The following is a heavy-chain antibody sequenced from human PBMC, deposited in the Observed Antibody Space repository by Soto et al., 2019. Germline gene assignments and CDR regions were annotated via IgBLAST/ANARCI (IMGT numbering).Heavy chain of an antibody. J-gene: IGHJ6*02. V-gene: IGHV4-31*03. D-gene: IGHD6-19*01. CDR2: IYYSGST. CDR3: ARDSIAVASYGMDV. Sequence: TLSLTCTVSGGPISSGGYYWNWIRQYPGKGLEWIGNIYYSGSTYYNPSLKSRVTISADTSKNEFVLKLRSVTAADTAVYYCARDSIAVASYGMDVWGQGTTVTVS. CDR1: GGPISSGGYY.